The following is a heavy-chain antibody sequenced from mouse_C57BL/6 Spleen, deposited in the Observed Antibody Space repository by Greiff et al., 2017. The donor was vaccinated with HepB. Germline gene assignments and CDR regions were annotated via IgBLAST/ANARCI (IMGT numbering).Heavy chain of an antibody. V-gene: IGHV14-4*01. J-gene: IGHJ1*03. CDR2: IDPENGDT. CDR3: TTLITTVDWYFDV. D-gene: IGHD1-1*01. CDR1: GFNIKDDY. Sequence: EVQLQQSGAELVRPGASVKLSCTASGFNIKDDYMHWVKQRPEQGLEWIGWIDPENGDTEYASKFQGKATITADTSSNPAYLQLSSLTSEDTAVYYCTTLITTVDWYFDVWGTGTTVTVSS.